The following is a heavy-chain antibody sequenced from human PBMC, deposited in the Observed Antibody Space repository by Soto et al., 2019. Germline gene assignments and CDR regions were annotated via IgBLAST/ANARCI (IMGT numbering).Heavy chain of an antibody. CDR3: AKAHPSSSPWVGNYYYGMDV. D-gene: IGHD6-13*01. CDR2: ISWDGGST. CDR1: GFTFDDYT. J-gene: IGHJ6*02. Sequence: GESLKISCAASGFTFDDYTMHWVRQAPGKGLEWVSLISWDGGSTYYADSVKGRFTISRDNSKNSLYLQMNSLRTEDAALYYCAKAHPSSSPWVGNYYYGMDVWGQGTTVTVSS. V-gene: IGHV3-43*01.